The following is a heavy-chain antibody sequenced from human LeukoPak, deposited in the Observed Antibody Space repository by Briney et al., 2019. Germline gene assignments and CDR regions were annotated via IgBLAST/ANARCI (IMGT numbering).Heavy chain of an antibody. J-gene: IGHJ5*02. D-gene: IGHD3-10*01. Sequence: GGSLRLSCAASGFSSSDYWMHWVRHAPGKGLVWVSRMNSDGTTTNYADSVKGRFTISRDNAKNTPYLQMNSLRAEDTAVYYCARGRGPYGWFDPWGQGTLVTVSS. V-gene: IGHV3-74*01. CDR2: MNSDGTTT. CDR3: ARGRGPYGWFDP. CDR1: GFSSSDYW.